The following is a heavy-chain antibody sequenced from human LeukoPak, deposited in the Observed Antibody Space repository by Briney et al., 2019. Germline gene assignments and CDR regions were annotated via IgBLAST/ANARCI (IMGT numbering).Heavy chain of an antibody. CDR2: IRYDGSNK. Sequence: GGSLRLSCAASGFTFSSYGMHWVRQAPGKGLEWVAFIRYDGSNKYYADSVKGRFTISRDNARNSLFLQMNSLRVEDTAVYYCARDLSSSSNYFDYWGQGTLVTVSS. J-gene: IGHJ4*02. V-gene: IGHV3-30*02. D-gene: IGHD6-13*01. CDR3: ARDLSSSSNYFDY. CDR1: GFTFSSYG.